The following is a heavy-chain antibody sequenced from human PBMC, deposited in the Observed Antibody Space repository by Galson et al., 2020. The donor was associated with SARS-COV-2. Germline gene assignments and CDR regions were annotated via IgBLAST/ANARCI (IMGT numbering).Heavy chain of an antibody. V-gene: IGHV3-74*01. CDR3: ARVAGDSSGYGDY. J-gene: IGHJ4*02. CDR2: INSDGSST. Sequence: GGSLRLSCAASGFTFSSYWMHWVRQAPGKGLVWVSRINSDGSSTSYADSVKGRFTISRDNAKNTLYLQMNSLRAEDTAVYYCARVAGDSSGYGDYWGQGTLVTVSS. D-gene: IGHD3-22*01. CDR1: GFTFSSYW.